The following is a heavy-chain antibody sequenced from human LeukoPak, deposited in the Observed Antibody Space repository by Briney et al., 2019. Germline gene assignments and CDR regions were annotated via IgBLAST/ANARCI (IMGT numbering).Heavy chain of an antibody. CDR1: GFTFSSYE. D-gene: IGHD3-22*01. J-gene: IGHJ3*01. Sequence: GGSLRLSCAASGFTFSSYEMNWVRQAPGKGLEWVSYITSSGSTIYYADSVKGRFTISRDNAKNSLYLQMNSLRAEDTAVYYCARETSTGYYFDGFDLWGQGTMVTVS. CDR3: ARETSTGYYFDGFDL. CDR2: ITSSGSTI. V-gene: IGHV3-48*03.